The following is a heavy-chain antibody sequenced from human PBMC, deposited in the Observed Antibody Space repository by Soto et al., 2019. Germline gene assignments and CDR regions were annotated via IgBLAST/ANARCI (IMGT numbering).Heavy chain of an antibody. D-gene: IGHD3-10*01. CDR3: AREIWFGESNYYYYYMDV. V-gene: IGHV4-4*02. CDR2: IYHSGST. CDR1: SGSISSSNW. J-gene: IGHJ6*03. Sequence: QVQLQESGPGLVKPSGTLSLTCAVSSGSISSSNWWSWVRQPPGKGLEWIGEIYHSGSTNYNPSLKSRVTISVDKSKNQCSLKLSSVTAADTAVYYCAREIWFGESNYYYYYMDVWGKGTTVTVSS.